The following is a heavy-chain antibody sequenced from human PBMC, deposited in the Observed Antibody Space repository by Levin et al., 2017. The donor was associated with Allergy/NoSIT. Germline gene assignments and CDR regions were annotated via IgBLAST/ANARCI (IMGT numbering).Heavy chain of an antibody. CDR2: ISAYNGNT. D-gene: IGHD2-15*01. CDR1: GYTFTSYG. V-gene: IGHV1-18*01. CDR3: ARGSRVGVYCSGGSCHPFDP. J-gene: IGHJ5*02. Sequence: ASVKVSCKASGYTFTSYGISWVRQAPGQGLEWMGWISAYNGNTNYAQKLQGRVTMTTDTSTSTAYMELRSLRSDDTAVYYCARGSRVGVYCSGGSCHPFDPWGQGTLVTVSS.